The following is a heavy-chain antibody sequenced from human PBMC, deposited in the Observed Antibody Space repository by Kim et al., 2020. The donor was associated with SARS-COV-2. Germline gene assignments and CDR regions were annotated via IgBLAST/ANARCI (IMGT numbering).Heavy chain of an antibody. CDR2: IIPIFGTA. D-gene: IGHD3-10*01. CDR1: GGTFSSYA. Sequence: SVKVSCKASGGTFSSYAISWGRQAPGQGLEWMGGIIPIFGTANSAQKFQGRVTITADESTRTAYMELSSLRSEDTAVYYCATIMYGSGSYYYYYYGMDVWGQGTTVTVSS. V-gene: IGHV1-69*13. J-gene: IGHJ6*02. CDR3: ATIMYGSGSYYYYYYGMDV.